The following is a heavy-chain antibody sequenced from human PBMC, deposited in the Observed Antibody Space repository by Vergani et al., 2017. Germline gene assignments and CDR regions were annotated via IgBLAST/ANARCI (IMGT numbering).Heavy chain of an antibody. Sequence: QVTLKESGPALVNPRQALTLTCTFSGFSLTSSGMRVSWIRQPPGKALEWLARIDWDDDTYYRTSLRTRLTISKDTFKNQFALTMTNMDPVDTATYYCARTLSDRRGYYLDYWGQGTLVTVSS. D-gene: IGHD3-22*01. V-gene: IGHV2-70*04. CDR1: GFSLTSSGMR. CDR3: ARTLSDRRGYYLDY. CDR2: IDWDDDT. J-gene: IGHJ4*02.